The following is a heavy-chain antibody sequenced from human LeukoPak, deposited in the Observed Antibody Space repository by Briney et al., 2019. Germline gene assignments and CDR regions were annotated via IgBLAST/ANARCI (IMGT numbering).Heavy chain of an antibody. CDR1: GFTFSDYY. D-gene: IGHD2-2*01. V-gene: IGHV3-11*01. J-gene: IGHJ3*02. CDR3: ARSSPRSSDAFDI. Sequence: GGSLRLSCAASGFTFSDYYMSWIRQAPGKGLEWISYITMSGNTIYYADSVKGRFTISRDNAKNSLYLQMNGLRAEDTAVYYCARSSPRSSDAFDIWGQGTMVTVSS. CDR2: ITMSGNTI.